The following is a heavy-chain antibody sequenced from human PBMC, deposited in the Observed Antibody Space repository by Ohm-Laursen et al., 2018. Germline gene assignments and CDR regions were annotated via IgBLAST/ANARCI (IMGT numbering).Heavy chain of an antibody. CDR1: GFTFSTYS. V-gene: IGHV3-21*01. CDR3: ARDDCSSTSCPDLDY. Sequence: SLRLSCTDSGFTFSTYSVNWVRQAPGKGLEWVATISSSSSYIYYADSVKGRFTISRDNAKNSLFLQMNSLRAEDSAVYYCARDDCSSTSCPDLDYWGQGTLVSVSS. J-gene: IGHJ4*02. CDR2: ISSSSSYI. D-gene: IGHD2-2*01.